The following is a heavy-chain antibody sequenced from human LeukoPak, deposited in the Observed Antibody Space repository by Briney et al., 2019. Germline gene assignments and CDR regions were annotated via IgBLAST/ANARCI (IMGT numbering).Heavy chain of an antibody. D-gene: IGHD5-24*01. Sequence: GGSLRLSCAASGLTCSDFYMSWFRQVPGKGLEWVSYISSSSSHTNYADSVKGRFTIARDNAKNSLFLQMNSLRAEETAVYYCARGRTIINYWGQGTLVTVSS. CDR2: ISSSSSHT. CDR1: GLTCSDFY. J-gene: IGHJ4*02. CDR3: ARGRTIINY. V-gene: IGHV3-11*06.